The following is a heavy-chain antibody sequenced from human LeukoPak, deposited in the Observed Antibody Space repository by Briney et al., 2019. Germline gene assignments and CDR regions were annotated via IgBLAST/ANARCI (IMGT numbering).Heavy chain of an antibody. CDR1: GFTFSSYA. J-gene: IGHJ6*03. CDR3: ARGRLGYCSSTSCYYMDV. D-gene: IGHD2-2*01. V-gene: IGHV3-30*01. Sequence: GGSLRLSCAASGFTFSSYAMHWVRQAPGKGLEWVAVISYDGSNKYYADSVKGRFTISRDNSKNTLYLQMNSLRSEDTAVYYCARGRLGYCSSTSCYYMDVWGKGTTVTVSS. CDR2: ISYDGSNK.